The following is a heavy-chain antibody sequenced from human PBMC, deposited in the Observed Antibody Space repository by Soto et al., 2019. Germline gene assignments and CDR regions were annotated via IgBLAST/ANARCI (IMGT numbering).Heavy chain of an antibody. D-gene: IGHD3-10*01. CDR1: GFTVSSNY. V-gene: IGHV3-53*04. J-gene: IGHJ6*03. Sequence: PGGSLRLSCAASGFTVSSNYMSWVRQAPGKGLEWVSVIYSGGSTYYADSVKGRFTISRHNSKNTLYLQMNSLRAEDTAVYYCAAKNYYGSGVGYYYYMDVWGKGTTVTVSS. CDR3: AAKNYYGSGVGYYYYMDV. CDR2: IYSGGST.